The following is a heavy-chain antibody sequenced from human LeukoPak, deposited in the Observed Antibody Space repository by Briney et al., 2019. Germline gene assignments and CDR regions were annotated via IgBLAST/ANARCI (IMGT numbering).Heavy chain of an antibody. D-gene: IGHD3-10*01. CDR2: ISWSSSTI. CDR1: GFTFDDYA. V-gene: IGHV3-9*01. Sequence: AGGSLRLSCAASGFTFDDYAMHWVRQAPGKGLEWVSSISWSSSTIAYADSVRGRFTISRDNAKNSLYLQMNSLRAEDTAVYYRARATPMVRGNNGKSYYYYMDVWGKGTTVTISS. J-gene: IGHJ6*03. CDR3: ARATPMVRGNNGKSYYYYMDV.